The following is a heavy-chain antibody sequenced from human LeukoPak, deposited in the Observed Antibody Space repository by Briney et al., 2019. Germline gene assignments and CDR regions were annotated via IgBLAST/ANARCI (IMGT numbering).Heavy chain of an antibody. Sequence: PGGSLRLSCAASGFSFSSYNMNWVRQAPGKGLEWVSGISSSGGGTYYADFVKGRFTISRDNSKNTLYLQMNSLRAEDTAVYYCAKQYTFFDSWGQGTLVTVSS. CDR2: ISSSGGGT. J-gene: IGHJ4*02. CDR3: AKQYTFFDS. CDR1: GFSFSSYN. D-gene: IGHD5-18*01. V-gene: IGHV3-23*01.